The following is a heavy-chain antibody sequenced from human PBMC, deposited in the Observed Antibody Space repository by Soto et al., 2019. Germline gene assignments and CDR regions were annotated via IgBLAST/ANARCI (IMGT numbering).Heavy chain of an antibody. D-gene: IGHD3-3*01. CDR2: IYYTGST. CDR3: ARHYDFWSGYYTAHY. V-gene: IGHV4-39*01. Sequence: SETLSLTCTVSGGSISSNTYYWGWIRQPPGQRLEWIVTIYYTGSTYYNPSLKSRATITVDTSKNQFSQKLSSVTAADAAVYYWARHYDFWSGYYTAHYWGQGTLVTVSS. CDR1: GGSISSNTYY. J-gene: IGHJ4*02.